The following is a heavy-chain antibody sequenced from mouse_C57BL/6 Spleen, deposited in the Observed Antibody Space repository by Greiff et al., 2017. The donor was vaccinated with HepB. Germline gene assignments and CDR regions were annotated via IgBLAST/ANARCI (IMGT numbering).Heavy chain of an antibody. V-gene: IGHV1-72*01. CDR3: ARYYGSSYYYAMDY. Sequence: QVRLQQPGAELVKPGASVKLSCKASGYTFTSYWMHWVKQRPGRGLEWIGRIDPNSGGTKYNEKFKSKATLTVDKPSSTAYMQLSSLTSEDSAVYDCARYYGSSYYYAMDYWGQGTSVTVSS. CDR1: GYTFTSYW. CDR2: IDPNSGGT. D-gene: IGHD1-1*01. J-gene: IGHJ4*01.